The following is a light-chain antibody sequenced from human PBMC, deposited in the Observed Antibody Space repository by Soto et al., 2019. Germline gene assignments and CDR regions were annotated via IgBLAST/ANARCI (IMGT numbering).Light chain of an antibody. CDR1: SSDVGGYNY. CDR3: SSYTSSSTLV. J-gene: IGLJ1*01. V-gene: IGLV2-14*01. CDR2: EVS. Sequence: QSVLTQPASVSGSPGQSIPISCTGTSSDVGGYNYVSWYQQHPGKAPKLMIYEVSNRPSGVSNRFSGSKSGNTASLTISGLXAEDEADYYCSSYTSSSTLVFGTGTKVTV.